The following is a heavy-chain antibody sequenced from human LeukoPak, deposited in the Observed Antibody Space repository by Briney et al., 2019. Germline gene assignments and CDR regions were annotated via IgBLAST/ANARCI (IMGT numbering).Heavy chain of an antibody. J-gene: IGHJ4*02. D-gene: IGHD6-6*01. Sequence: GGSLRLSCAASGFTVSSNYMSWVRQAPGKGLEWVSVIYSGGSTYYADSVKGRFTISRDNSKNTLYLQMNSLRAEDTAVYYCARDPYAARPPNFDYWGQGTLVTVSS. V-gene: IGHV3-53*01. CDR1: GFTVSSNY. CDR2: IYSGGST. CDR3: ARDPYAARPPNFDY.